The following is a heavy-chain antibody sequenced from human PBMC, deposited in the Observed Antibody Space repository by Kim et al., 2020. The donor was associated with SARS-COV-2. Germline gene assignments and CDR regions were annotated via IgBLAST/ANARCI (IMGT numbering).Heavy chain of an antibody. CDR3: ARGHIVAVPVPYYHALDV. J-gene: IGHJ6*02. CDR1: GDSGNSGTYY. Sequence: SETLSLTCSVSGDSGNSGTYYWSWIRQPPGGGLEWIGCMFYSGATNYNPSLESRVTISVDRSQSQFSLKLSSVTAADTAVYYCARGHIVAVPVPYYHALDVWGQGTTVTVSS. CDR2: MFYSGAT. D-gene: IGHD2-21*01. V-gene: IGHV4-61*01.